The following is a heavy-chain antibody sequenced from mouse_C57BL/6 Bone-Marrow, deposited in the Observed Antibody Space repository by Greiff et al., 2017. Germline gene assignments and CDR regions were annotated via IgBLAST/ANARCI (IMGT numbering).Heavy chain of an antibody. CDR1: GYNFTSYW. CDR2: INPSDSDP. Sequence: VQLQQPGAELVKPGASVKVSCKASGYNFTSYWMHWVKPRPGQGLEWIGRINPSDSDPTYNQKFKGKATLTVDKSSSTAYMQLSSLTSEDSAVYYFARSVDYWGQGTTLTVSS. V-gene: IGHV1-74*01. J-gene: IGHJ2*01. CDR3: ARSVDY.